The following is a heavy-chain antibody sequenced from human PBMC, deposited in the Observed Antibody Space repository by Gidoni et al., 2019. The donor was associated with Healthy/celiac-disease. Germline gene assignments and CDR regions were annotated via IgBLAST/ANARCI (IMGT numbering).Heavy chain of an antibody. J-gene: IGHJ3*02. V-gene: IGHV3-66*01. CDR3: ARDLGYSYGYFAFDI. Sequence: EVQLVESGGGLVQPGGSLRLSCAASGFTVSSNYMSWVRQAPGKGLEWVSVIYSGGSTYYADSVKGRFTISRDNSKNTLYLQMNSLRAEDTAVYYCARDLGYSYGYFAFDIWGQGTMVTVSS. D-gene: IGHD5-18*01. CDR2: IYSGGST. CDR1: GFTVSSNY.